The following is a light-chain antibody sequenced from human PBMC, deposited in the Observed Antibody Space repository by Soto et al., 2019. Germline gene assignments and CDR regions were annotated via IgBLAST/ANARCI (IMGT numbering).Light chain of an antibody. CDR1: SSNIGAGYD. Sequence: QSVLTQPPSVSGAPGQRVTISCTASSSNIGAGYDVHWYQQLPGTAPKLLIYGNSNRPSGVPDRFSGSKSGTSASLAITGFQAEDEAEYYCQSYDSSLSGSRVFGAGTKVTVL. CDR2: GNS. J-gene: IGLJ1*01. V-gene: IGLV1-40*01. CDR3: QSYDSSLSGSRV.